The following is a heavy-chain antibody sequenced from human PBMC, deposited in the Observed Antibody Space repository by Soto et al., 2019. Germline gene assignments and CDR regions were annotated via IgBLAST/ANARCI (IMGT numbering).Heavy chain of an antibody. CDR2: IYYSGST. CDR3: ARDVTGLFDY. D-gene: IGHD3-16*01. CDR1: GGSISSYY. Sequence: PSETLSLTCTVSGGSISSYYWSWIRQPPGKGLEWIGYIYYSGSTNYNPSLKGRVTISVDTSKNQFSLKLSSVTAADTAVYYCARDVTGLFDYWGQGTLVTVSS. J-gene: IGHJ4*02. V-gene: IGHV4-59*01.